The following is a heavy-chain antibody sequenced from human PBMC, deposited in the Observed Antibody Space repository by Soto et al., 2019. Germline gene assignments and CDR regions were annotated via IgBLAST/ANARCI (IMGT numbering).Heavy chain of an antibody. CDR3: AASTATSSL. J-gene: IGHJ4*02. Sequence: QVQLVQSGAEVKKPGASVKVSCKASGYSFTNYGFSWVRQAPGQGLGWRGWTNGYNGNTNYAPKLQGRFTMTTVTSTSTACMELGCLASDVTAGYFCAASTATSSLWGQGTLVTVSS. V-gene: IGHV1-18*01. CDR1: GYSFTNYG. CDR2: TNGYNGNT. D-gene: IGHD1-1*01.